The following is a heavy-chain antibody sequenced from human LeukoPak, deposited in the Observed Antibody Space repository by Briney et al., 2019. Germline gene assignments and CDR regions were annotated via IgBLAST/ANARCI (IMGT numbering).Heavy chain of an antibody. V-gene: IGHV4-34*01. CDR1: GGSFSGYY. Sequence: SETLSLTCAVYGGSFSGYYWSWIRQPPGKGLEWIGEINHSGSTNYNPSLKSRVTISVDTSKNQFSLKLSSVTAADTAVYYCARQGFDYWGQGTLVNVSS. CDR3: ARQGFDY. J-gene: IGHJ4*01. CDR2: INHSGST.